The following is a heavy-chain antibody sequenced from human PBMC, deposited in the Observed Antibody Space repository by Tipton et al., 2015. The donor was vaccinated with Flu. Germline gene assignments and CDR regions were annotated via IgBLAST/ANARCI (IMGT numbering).Heavy chain of an antibody. D-gene: IGHD3-10*01. Sequence: EVQLVQSGAEVRKPGESLKISCKGSGYSFTDYWIAWVRQMPGRGLEYMGIIYAGDSDARYSPSFQGQVTISADKSISTAYLQWSSLKASDTAMYYCSRLAVKTAIKGGGLCHFDYWGQGTLVTVSS. J-gene: IGHJ4*02. CDR2: IYAGDSDA. CDR1: GYSFTDYW. V-gene: IGHV5-51*01. CDR3: SRLAVKTAIKGGGLCHFDY.